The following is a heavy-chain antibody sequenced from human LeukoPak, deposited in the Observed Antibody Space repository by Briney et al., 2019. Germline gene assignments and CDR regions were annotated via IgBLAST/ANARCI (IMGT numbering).Heavy chain of an antibody. CDR2: ISSSGSTI. Sequence: GGSLRLSCAASGFTFSSYEMNWVRQAPGKGLEWVSYISSSGSTIYYADSVKGRFTISRDNAKNSLYLQKNSLRAEDTAVYYCARRCAYYYYGMDVWGQGTTVTVSS. V-gene: IGHV3-48*03. D-gene: IGHD2-8*01. CDR1: GFTFSSYE. CDR3: ARRCAYYYYGMDV. J-gene: IGHJ6*02.